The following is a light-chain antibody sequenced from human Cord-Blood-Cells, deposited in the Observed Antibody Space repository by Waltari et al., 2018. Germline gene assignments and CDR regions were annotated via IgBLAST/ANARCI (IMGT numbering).Light chain of an antibody. CDR1: QSVSSY. V-gene: IGKV3-11*01. CDR2: DAS. J-gene: IGKJ2*01. Sequence: EIVLTQSPATLSLSPGERATLSCRASQSVSSYLAWYQQKPGQAPRLLISDASNRATGIPARFSGSGSGTDFTRTISSLEPEDFAVYYCQQRSNWPPYTFGQGTKLEIK. CDR3: QQRSNWPPYT.